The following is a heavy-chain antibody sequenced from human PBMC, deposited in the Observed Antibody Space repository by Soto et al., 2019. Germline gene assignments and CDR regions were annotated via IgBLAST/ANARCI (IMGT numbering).Heavy chain of an antibody. CDR1: GDSVSSDSAA. J-gene: IGHJ5*02. CDR3: ARSPPVIGANWFDP. D-gene: IGHD1-26*01. CDR2: TYYRSKLYH. V-gene: IGHV6-1*01. Sequence: SQTLSLTCAISGDSVSSDSAAWNWIRQSPSRGLEWLGRTYYRSKLYHYYAVSVKSRITINPDTSTTQFSLQLNSVTPEDTAVYYCARSPPVIGANWFDPWGQGTLVTVSS.